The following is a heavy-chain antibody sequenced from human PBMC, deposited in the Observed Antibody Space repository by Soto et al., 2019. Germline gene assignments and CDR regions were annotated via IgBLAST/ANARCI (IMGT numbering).Heavy chain of an antibody. CDR1: GYTFTSYV. D-gene: IGHD3-3*01. J-gene: IGHJ4*02. CDR2: IIPILGIA. Sequence: SSVKLSCKASGYTFTSYVSSWVRQAPGQGLEWMGRIIPILGIANYAQKFQGRVTITADKSTSTAYMELSSLRSEDTAVYYCARDAIFGNFDYWGQGTLVTVSS. V-gene: IGHV1-69*04. CDR3: ARDAIFGNFDY.